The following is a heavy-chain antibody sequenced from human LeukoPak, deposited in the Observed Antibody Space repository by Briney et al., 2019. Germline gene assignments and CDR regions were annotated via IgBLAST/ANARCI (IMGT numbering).Heavy chain of an antibody. CDR3: ARDLGHYDFWSGHMNWFDP. CDR2: INPNSGGT. Sequence: ASVTVSCKGSGYTFTGYYMHWVRQAPGQGLEWMGWINPNSGGTNYAQKFQGRVTMTRDTSISTAYMELSRLRSDDTAVYYCARDLGHYDFWSGHMNWFDPWGQGTLVTVSS. CDR1: GYTFTGYY. V-gene: IGHV1-2*02. D-gene: IGHD3-3*01. J-gene: IGHJ5*02.